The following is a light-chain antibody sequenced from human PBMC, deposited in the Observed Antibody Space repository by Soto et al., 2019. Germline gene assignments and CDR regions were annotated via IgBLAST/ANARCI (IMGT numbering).Light chain of an antibody. CDR2: STN. V-gene: IGLV8-61*01. CDR3: VLYMGTGISV. CDR1: SGSVSTSYY. J-gene: IGLJ3*02. Sequence: QTVVTQEPSFSVSPGRTVTLTCGLSSGSVSTSYYPSWYQLTPGQAPRTLIYSTNTRSSGVPNRFSGSILENKAALTITGAQADDDSYYYCVLYMGTGISVFGGGTKLTVL.